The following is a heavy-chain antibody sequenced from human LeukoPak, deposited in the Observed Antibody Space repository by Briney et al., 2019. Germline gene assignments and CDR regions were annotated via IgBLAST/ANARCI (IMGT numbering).Heavy chain of an antibody. CDR2: IYYSGST. V-gene: IGHV4-59*01. D-gene: IGHD3-3*01. Sequence: ASETLSLTCTVSGGPISSYYWSWIRQPPGKGLEWIGYIYYSGSTNYNPSLKSRVTISVDTSKNQFSLKLSSVTAADTAVYYCAREYYDHSNDAFDIWGQGTMVTVSS. J-gene: IGHJ3*02. CDR1: GGPISSYY. CDR3: AREYYDHSNDAFDI.